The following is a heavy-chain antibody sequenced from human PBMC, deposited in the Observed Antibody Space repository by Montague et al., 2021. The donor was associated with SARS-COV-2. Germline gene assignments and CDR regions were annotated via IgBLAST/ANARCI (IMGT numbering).Heavy chain of an antibody. CDR2: IYHAGYI. CDR3: ARAPCVGDCNSLAIWFDP. Sequence: SETLSLTCTVFGYSISSGYFWAWLRQPPGKGLEWIGSIYHAGYIHYNPSLKSRVSISIDTTRNQISLRVTDVAAAATAVYYCARAPCVGDCNSLAIWFDPWGQGTLVSVSS. V-gene: IGHV4-38-2*02. D-gene: IGHD2-21*02. J-gene: IGHJ5*02. CDR1: GYSISSGYF.